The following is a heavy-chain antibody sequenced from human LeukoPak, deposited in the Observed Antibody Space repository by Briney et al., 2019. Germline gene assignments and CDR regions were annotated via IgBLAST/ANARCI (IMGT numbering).Heavy chain of an antibody. J-gene: IGHJ4*02. D-gene: IGHD4-23*01. CDR1: GFTFSTYW. V-gene: IGHV3-74*01. CDR3: ARVNYGGNSFSDY. CDR2: INSDGAST. Sequence: GGSLRLSCAASGFTFSTYWMHWVRQAPGKGLVWVSRINSDGASTNYAGSVKGRFTISRDNAKNTLYLQMNSLRAEDTAVYYCARVNYGGNSFSDYWGQGTLVTVSS.